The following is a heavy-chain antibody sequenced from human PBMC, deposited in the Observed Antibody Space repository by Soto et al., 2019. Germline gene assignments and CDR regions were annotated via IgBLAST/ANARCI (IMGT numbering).Heavy chain of an antibody. CDR3: ARVHVMVVAGSTFDY. CDR2: IYHGGTT. D-gene: IGHD6-19*01. V-gene: IGHV4-38-2*02. CDR1: GYSISSGYY. J-gene: IGHJ4*01. Sequence: SETLSLTCTVSGYSISSGYYWAWIRQPPGKGPEWIASIYHGGTTFYNPSLKSRITISVDTFNNQFSLKLTSVTAADTAVYYCARVHVMVVAGSTFDYWRHRTLVTVSS.